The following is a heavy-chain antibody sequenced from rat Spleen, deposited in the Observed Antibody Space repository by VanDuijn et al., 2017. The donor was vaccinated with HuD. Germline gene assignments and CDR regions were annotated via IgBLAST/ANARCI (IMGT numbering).Heavy chain of an antibody. CDR2: IWTGGST. CDR3: ARGDYFGWFDY. Sequence: QVQLKESGPGLVQPSQTLSLTCTVSGFSLTNYNIHWVRQSTGKGLEWMGIIWTGGSTDYNSALKSRLSISRDTSKSQVFLKMNSLQTEYIATYYCARGDYFGWFDYWGQGVMVTVSS. CDR1: GFSLTNYN. D-gene: IGHD1-6*01. V-gene: IGHV2-30*01. J-gene: IGHJ2*01.